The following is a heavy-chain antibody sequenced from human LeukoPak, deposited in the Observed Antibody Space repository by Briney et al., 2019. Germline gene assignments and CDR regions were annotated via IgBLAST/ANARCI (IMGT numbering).Heavy chain of an antibody. CDR1: GFTVSSNY. V-gene: IGHV3-66*01. J-gene: IGHJ4*02. Sequence: PGGSLRLSCAASGFTVSSNYMSWVRQAPGKGLEWVSVIYSGGSTYYADSVKGRFTISRDNSKNTLYLQMNSLRAEDTAVYYCARGAWGSGSYFRYWGQGTLVTVSS. CDR2: IYSGGST. CDR3: ARGAWGSGSYFRY. D-gene: IGHD1-26*01.